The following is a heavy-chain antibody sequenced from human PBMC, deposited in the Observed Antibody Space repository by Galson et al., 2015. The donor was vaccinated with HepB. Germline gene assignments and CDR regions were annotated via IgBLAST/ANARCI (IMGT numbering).Heavy chain of an antibody. V-gene: IGHV3-23*01. J-gene: IGHJ4*02. CDR3: ATVVRGYSGYDLGPYFDY. CDR2: ISGSGGST. Sequence: SLRLSCAASGFTFSDHYMDWVRQAPGKGLEWVSAISGSGGSTYYADSVKGRFTISRDNSKNTLYLQMNSLRAEDTAVYYCATVVRGYSGYDLGPYFDYWGQGTLVTVSS. CDR1: GFTFSDHY. D-gene: IGHD5-12*01.